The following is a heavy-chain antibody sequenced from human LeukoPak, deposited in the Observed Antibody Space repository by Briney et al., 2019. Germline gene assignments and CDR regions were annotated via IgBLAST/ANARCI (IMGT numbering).Heavy chain of an antibody. CDR1: GGSISSSSYY. CDR2: IYYSGST. V-gene: IGHV4-39*07. Sequence: SETLSLTCTVSGGSISSSSYYWGWIRQPPGKGLEWIGSIYYSGSTYYNPSHKSRVTISVDTSKNQFSLKLSSVTAADTAVYYCARVVGAKKYYYYYMDVWGKGTTVTVSS. J-gene: IGHJ6*03. D-gene: IGHD1-26*01. CDR3: ARVVGAKKYYYYYMDV.